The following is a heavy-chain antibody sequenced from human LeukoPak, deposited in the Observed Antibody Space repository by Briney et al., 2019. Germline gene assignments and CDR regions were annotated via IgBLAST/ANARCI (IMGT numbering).Heavy chain of an antibody. J-gene: IGHJ6*02. D-gene: IGHD7-27*01. CDR2: IYTSGST. CDR3: ARNPYPGEDNYGMDV. Sequence: SETLSHTCTVSGGSISSYYWSWIRQPAGKGLEWIGRIYTSGSTNYNPSLKSRVTMSVDTSKNQFSLKLSSVTAADTAVYYCARNPYPGEDNYGMDVWGQGTTVTVSS. V-gene: IGHV4-4*07. CDR1: GGSISSYY.